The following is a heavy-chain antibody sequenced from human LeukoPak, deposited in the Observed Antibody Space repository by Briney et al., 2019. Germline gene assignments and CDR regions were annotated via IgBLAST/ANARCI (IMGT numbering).Heavy chain of an antibody. CDR2: INPNINGT. CDR1: GYTFTGYY. V-gene: IGHV1-2*02. CDR3: ARERTPGSGYGVDY. D-gene: IGHD6-25*01. Sequence: GASVKVSCKASGYTFTGYYIHWVRQAPGQGLEWMGWINPNINGTNYAQKFQGRVTMTGDRSISTAYMELSRLRSDDTAVYYRARERTPGSGYGVDYWGQGTVVTVSS. J-gene: IGHJ4*02.